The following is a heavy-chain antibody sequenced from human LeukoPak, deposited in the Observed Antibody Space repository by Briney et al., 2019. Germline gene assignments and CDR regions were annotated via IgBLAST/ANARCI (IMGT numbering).Heavy chain of an antibody. J-gene: IGHJ3*02. D-gene: IGHD1-26*01. V-gene: IGHV3-43*01. Sequence: GGSLRLSCAASGFTFDDYTIHWVRQAPGKGLEWVSLISWDGGSTYYADSVKGRFTISRDNSKNSLYLQMNSLRTEDTALYYCAKDDSGSYYGDAFDIWGQGTMVTVSS. CDR1: GFTFDDYT. CDR2: ISWDGGST. CDR3: AKDDSGSYYGDAFDI.